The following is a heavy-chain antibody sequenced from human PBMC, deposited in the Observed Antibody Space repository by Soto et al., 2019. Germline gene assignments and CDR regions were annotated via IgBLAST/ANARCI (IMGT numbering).Heavy chain of an antibody. V-gene: IGHV4-31*03. D-gene: IGHD4-17*01. CDR3: ARDYLRYSGWNNDYYGMDV. CDR2: IYYSGST. J-gene: IGHJ6*02. CDR1: GGSISSGDYY. Sequence: SETLSLTCTVSGGSISSGDYYWSWIRQHPGKGLEWIGYIYYSGSTYYNPSLKSRVTISVDTSKNQFSLKLSSVTAADTAVYYCARDYLRYSGWNNDYYGMDVWGQGTTVTVSS.